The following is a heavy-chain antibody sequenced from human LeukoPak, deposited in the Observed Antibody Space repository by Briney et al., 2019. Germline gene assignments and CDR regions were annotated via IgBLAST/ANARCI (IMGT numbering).Heavy chain of an antibody. CDR1: GFTFSSYT. CDR2: ISSTSSTI. V-gene: IGHV3-48*01. D-gene: IGHD3-9*01. J-gene: IGHJ4*02. Sequence: GGSLRLSCAASGFTFSSYTMNWVRQAPGKGLEWVSYISSTSSTIYYADSVKGRFTISRDNAKNSLYLQMNSLRAEDTAVYYCARGGSDILTGYYTLLYWGQGTLVTVSS. CDR3: ARGGSDILTGYYTLLY.